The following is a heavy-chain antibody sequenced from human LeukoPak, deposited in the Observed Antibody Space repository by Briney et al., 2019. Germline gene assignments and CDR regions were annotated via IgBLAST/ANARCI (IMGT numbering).Heavy chain of an antibody. CDR1: GFTVSSKY. D-gene: IGHD3-22*01. CDR2: ISGSGGST. Sequence: PGGSLRLSCAASGFTVSSKYMNWVRQAPGKGLEWVSAISGSGGSTYYADSVKGRFTISRDHSKSTLYLQMTSLRAEDTAVYYCAKPFSYDTSGYLLGYWGQGTLVTVSS. J-gene: IGHJ4*02. V-gene: IGHV3-23*01. CDR3: AKPFSYDTSGYLLGY.